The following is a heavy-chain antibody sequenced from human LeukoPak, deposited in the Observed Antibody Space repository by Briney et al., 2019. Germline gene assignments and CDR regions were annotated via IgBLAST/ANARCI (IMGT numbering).Heavy chain of an antibody. CDR2: IIPIFGTA. V-gene: IGHV1-69*01. CDR3: ARVLVTMVRGVITFDY. J-gene: IGHJ4*02. CDR1: GGTFSSYA. D-gene: IGHD3-10*01. Sequence: ASVKVSCKASGGTFSSYAISWVRQAPGQGLEWMGGIIPIFGTANYAQKFQGRVTITADESTSTAYMELSSLRSEDTAVYYCARVLVTMVRGVITFDYWGQGTLVTVSS.